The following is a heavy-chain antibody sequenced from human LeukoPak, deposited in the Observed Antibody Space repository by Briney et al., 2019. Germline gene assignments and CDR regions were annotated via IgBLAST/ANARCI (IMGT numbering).Heavy chain of an antibody. D-gene: IGHD1-1*01. CDR2: ISHTGLT. V-gene: IGHV4-34*01. CDR1: GGSFSGYY. CDR3: ARVPDITARPCDT. Sequence: SETLSLTCAVYGGSFSGYYWTLIRQTPGKGLEWIGEISHTGLTGSNPSLKSRVTIFVDSSKKQFSLRMTSVTAADPGVYYCARVPDITARPCDTWGPGTLVTVSS. J-gene: IGHJ5*02.